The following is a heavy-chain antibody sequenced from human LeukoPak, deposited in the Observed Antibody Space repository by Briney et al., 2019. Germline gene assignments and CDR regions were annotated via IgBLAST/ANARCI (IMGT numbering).Heavy chain of an antibody. D-gene: IGHD6-19*01. CDR2: VYSGGTT. J-gene: IGHJ6*02. V-gene: IGHV3-66*01. CDR1: GFTVSENY. Sequence: GGSLRLSCAASGFTVSENYMSWVRQAPGKGLEWVSIVYSGGTTYYAGPVKGRFTISRDNSKNTLYLQMRSLRAEDTAVYYCVRDRWPGLGDFWGQGTTVTVSS. CDR3: VRDRWPGLGDF.